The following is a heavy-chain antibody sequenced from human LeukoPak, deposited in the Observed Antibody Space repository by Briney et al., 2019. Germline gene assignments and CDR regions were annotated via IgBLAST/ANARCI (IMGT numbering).Heavy chain of an antibody. V-gene: IGHV2-5*02. Sequence: SGPTLVKPTQTLTLTCTFSGFSLSTSGVGVGWIRQPPGKALEWLALIYWDDDKRYSPSLKSRLTITKDTSKNRVVLTMTTMDPVDTATYYCAHSGGHYDYVWGSYRYISYFDYWGQGTLVTVSS. CDR3: AHSGGHYDYVWGSYRYISYFDY. D-gene: IGHD3-16*02. J-gene: IGHJ4*02. CDR1: GFSLSTSGVG. CDR2: IYWDDDK.